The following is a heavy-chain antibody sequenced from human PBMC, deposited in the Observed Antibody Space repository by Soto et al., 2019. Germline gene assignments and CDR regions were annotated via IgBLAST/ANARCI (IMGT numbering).Heavy chain of an antibody. CDR1: GGSINNYY. Sequence: PSETLSLTCTVSGGSINNYYLSWIRQSPGKGLEWIGEIDPSGSTTYNPSLKSRISVSGDTSKKQFSLKLTSVTAADTAVYYCARCTTRYYYFGLDDWGQGTTVTVSS. CDR2: IDPSGST. V-gene: IGHV4-34*01. J-gene: IGHJ6*02. CDR3: ARCTTRYYYFGLDD. D-gene: IGHD1-1*01.